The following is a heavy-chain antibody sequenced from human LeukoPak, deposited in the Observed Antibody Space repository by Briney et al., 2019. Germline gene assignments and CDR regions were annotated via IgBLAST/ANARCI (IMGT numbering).Heavy chain of an antibody. CDR1: GFTFSSYS. CDR2: ISSSSSYI. Sequence: GGSLRLSCAASGFTFSSYSMNWVRQAPGKGLEWVSSISSSSSYIYYADSVKGRFTLSRDNAKNSLYLQMNSLRAENTAVYYCARDLRSHSSGWYDYWGQGTLVTVSS. V-gene: IGHV3-21*01. J-gene: IGHJ4*02. D-gene: IGHD6-19*01. CDR3: ARDLRSHSSGWYDY.